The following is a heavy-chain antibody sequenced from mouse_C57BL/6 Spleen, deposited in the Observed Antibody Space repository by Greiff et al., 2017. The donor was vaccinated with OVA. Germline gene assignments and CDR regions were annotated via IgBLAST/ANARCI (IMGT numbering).Heavy chain of an antibody. V-gene: IGHV5-17*01. CDR3: AREGYLYYFDY. CDR1: GFTFSDYG. D-gene: IGHD2-2*01. CDR2: ISSGSSTI. J-gene: IGHJ2*01. Sequence: EVKLQESGGGLVKPGGSLKLSCAASGFTFSDYGMHWVRQAPEKGLEWVAYISSGSSTIYYADTVKGRFTISRDNAKNTLFLQMTSLRSEDTAMYYCAREGYLYYFDYWGQGTTLTVSS.